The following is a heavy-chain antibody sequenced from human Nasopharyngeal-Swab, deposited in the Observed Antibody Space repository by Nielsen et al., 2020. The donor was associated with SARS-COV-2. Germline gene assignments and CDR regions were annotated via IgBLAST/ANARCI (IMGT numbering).Heavy chain of an antibody. CDR3: AREGHTGSVVDY. V-gene: IGHV4-59*01. CDR2: IYYSGST. Sequence: SETLSLTCTVPGGSISSYYWSWIRQPPGKGLEWIGYIYYSGSTNYNPSLKSRVTISVDTSKNQFSLKLSSVTAADTAVYYCAREGHTGSVVDYWGQGTLVTVSS. J-gene: IGHJ4*02. D-gene: IGHD2-15*01. CDR1: GGSISSYY.